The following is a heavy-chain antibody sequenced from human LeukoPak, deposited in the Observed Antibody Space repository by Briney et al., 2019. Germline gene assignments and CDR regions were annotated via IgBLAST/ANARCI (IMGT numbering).Heavy chain of an antibody. CDR2: ISSRATTI. D-gene: IGHD3-22*01. CDR3: ASHDSYDSSGHYSRDAFDI. J-gene: IGHJ3*02. Sequence: PGGSLRLSCTASGFTFGDYAVNWFRQAPGKGLEWLVYISSRATTIYYADSVKGRFTISRDNAKNSLYLQMNSLRAEDTAVYYCASHDSYDSSGHYSRDAFDIWGQGTMVTVSS. V-gene: IGHV3-48*03. CDR1: GFTFGDYA.